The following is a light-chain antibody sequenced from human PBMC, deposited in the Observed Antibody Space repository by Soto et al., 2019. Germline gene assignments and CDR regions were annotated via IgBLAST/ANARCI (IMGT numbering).Light chain of an antibody. CDR3: SSYAGSNNVI. V-gene: IGLV2-8*01. J-gene: IGLJ2*01. CDR1: SSDVGGNHY. CDR2: EVT. Sequence: QSALTQPPSASGSPGQSVAISCTGTSSDVGGNHYVSWYQQHPGKAPKLMVYEVTKRPAGVPDRFSGSKSGNTASLTVSGLQAEDEADYYCSSYAGSNNVIFGGGTKLTVL.